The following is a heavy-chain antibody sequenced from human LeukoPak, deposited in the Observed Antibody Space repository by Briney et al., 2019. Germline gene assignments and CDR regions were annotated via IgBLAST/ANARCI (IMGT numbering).Heavy chain of an antibody. D-gene: IGHD4/OR15-4a*01. Sequence: PGGSLRLSCAASGFTFSNAWMSWVRQAPGKGLEWVGRIKSKTDGGTTDYAAPVKGRFTTSRDDSKNTLYLQMNSLKTEDTAVYYCAKARGATYGTYYFDYWGQGTLVTVSS. J-gene: IGHJ4*02. V-gene: IGHV3-15*01. CDR1: GFTFSNAW. CDR3: AKARGATYGTYYFDY. CDR2: IKSKTDGGTT.